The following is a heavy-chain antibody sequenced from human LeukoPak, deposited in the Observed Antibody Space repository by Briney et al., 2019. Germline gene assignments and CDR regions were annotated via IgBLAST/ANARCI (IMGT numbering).Heavy chain of an antibody. CDR3: ARDRRGATSWFDP. CDR1: GGSFSGYY. Sequence: PSETLSLTCAVYGGSFSGYYWSWIRQPPGKGLEWIGEINHSGSTNYNPSLKSRVTISVDTSKNQFSLQLNSVTPEDTAVYYCARDRRGATSWFDPWGQGTLVTVSS. J-gene: IGHJ5*02. CDR2: INHSGST. D-gene: IGHD1-26*01. V-gene: IGHV4-34*01.